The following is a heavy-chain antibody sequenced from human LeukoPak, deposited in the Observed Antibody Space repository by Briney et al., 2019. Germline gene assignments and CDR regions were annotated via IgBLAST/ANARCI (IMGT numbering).Heavy chain of an antibody. D-gene: IGHD3-10*01. V-gene: IGHV5-10-1*01. CDR3: ARDPMVRGVIITKDYYYYYGMDV. Sequence: GESLKISCKGSGYSFTSYWISWVRQMPGKGLEWMGRIDPSDSYTNYNPSFQGHVTISADKSISTAYLQWSSLKASDTAMYYCARDPMVRGVIITKDYYYYYGMDVWGKGTTVTVSS. CDR2: IDPSDSYT. J-gene: IGHJ6*04. CDR1: GYSFTSYW.